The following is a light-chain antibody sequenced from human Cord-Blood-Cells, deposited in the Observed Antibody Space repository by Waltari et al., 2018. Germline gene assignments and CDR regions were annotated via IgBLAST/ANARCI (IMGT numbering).Light chain of an antibody. CDR1: SSDVCGYNY. Sequence: QSALTQPRSLSGSPGQSVTISCTGTSSDVCGYNYVSWYQQHPGKAPKLMIYDFIKRPSGVPDRFSGSKSGNTASLTISGLQAEDEADYYCCSYAGSYTYVVFGGGTKLTVL. V-gene: IGLV2-11*01. CDR2: DFI. J-gene: IGLJ2*01. CDR3: CSYAGSYTYVV.